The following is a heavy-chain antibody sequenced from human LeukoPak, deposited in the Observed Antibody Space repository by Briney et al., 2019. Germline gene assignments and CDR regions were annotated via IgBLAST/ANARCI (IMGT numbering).Heavy chain of an antibody. D-gene: IGHD2-8*01. Sequence: GGSLRLSCAASGFTFSNYWMHWVSQAPGKWLVWVSRINSDESTTTYADSVKGRFIISRDNAKNTLFLQMNSLRAEDTAVYYCARDGGFCTNGVCFFDYWGQGTLVTVSS. CDR1: GFTFSNYW. J-gene: IGHJ4*02. CDR3: ARDGGFCTNGVCFFDY. V-gene: IGHV3-74*01. CDR2: INSDESTT.